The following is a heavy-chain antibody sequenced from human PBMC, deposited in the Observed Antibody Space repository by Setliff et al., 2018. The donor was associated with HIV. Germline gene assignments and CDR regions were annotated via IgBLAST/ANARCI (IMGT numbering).Heavy chain of an antibody. J-gene: IGHJ6*02. CDR3: ARDGEYQVLHYYYTGMDV. D-gene: IGHD2-2*01. Sequence: EASVKVSCKASGYIFTTFGITWVRQAPGQGLEWMGWISGSNGNTNYAQELQGRVTVTTDTSTSTAYMELRYLRSDDTAVYYCARDGEYQVLHYYYTGMDVWGQGTTVTVSS. CDR1: GYIFTTFG. CDR2: ISGSNGNT. V-gene: IGHV1-18*01.